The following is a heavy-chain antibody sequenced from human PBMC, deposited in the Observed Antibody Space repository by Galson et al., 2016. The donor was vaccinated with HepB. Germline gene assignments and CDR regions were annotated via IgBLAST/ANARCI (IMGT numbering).Heavy chain of an antibody. Sequence: SGAEVKKPGESLKISCKGSGYNFASDWIGWVRQMPGKGLGWMGNIYPGDSDTRYSPSFQGQVTISADKSISTAYLPGSRLKASDTAMYYCARRRGGNSAFDIWGQGTMVTVSS. J-gene: IGHJ3*02. V-gene: IGHV5-51*01. D-gene: IGHD4-23*01. CDR1: GYNFASDW. CDR3: ARRRGGNSAFDI. CDR2: IYPGDSDT.